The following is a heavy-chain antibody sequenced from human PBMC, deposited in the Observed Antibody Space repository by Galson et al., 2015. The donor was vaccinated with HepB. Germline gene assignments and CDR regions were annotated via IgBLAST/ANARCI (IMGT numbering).Heavy chain of an antibody. CDR2: FIRGSTYI. V-gene: IGHV3-21*01. J-gene: IGHJ4*02. D-gene: IGHD5-24*01. Sequence: SLRLSCAAYGFNFSYYSMNWVRQAPGKGLEWVSSFIRGSTYIHYADSVKGLFAISRDNARNSLYLQMNSLRAEDTAIYYCVRGGTSGRYNVDYWGQGTLVTVSS. CDR3: VRGGTSGRYNVDY. CDR1: GFNFSYYS.